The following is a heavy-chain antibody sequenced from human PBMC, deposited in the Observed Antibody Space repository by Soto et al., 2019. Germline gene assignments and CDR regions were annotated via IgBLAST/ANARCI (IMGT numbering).Heavy chain of an antibody. CDR3: ANDYYDSSGYGAFDI. J-gene: IGHJ3*02. V-gene: IGHV3-30*02. D-gene: IGHD3-22*01. CDR2: IWYDGSNK. Sequence: GGSLRLSCGASGFTFSDYYMSWIRQAPGKGLEWVAVIWYDGSNKYYADSVKGRFTISRDNSKNTLYLQMNSLRAEDTAVYYCANDYYDSSGYGAFDIWGQGTMVTVSS. CDR1: GFTFSDYY.